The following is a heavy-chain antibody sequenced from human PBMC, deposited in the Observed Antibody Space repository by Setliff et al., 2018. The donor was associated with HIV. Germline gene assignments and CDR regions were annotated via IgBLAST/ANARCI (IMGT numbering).Heavy chain of an antibody. Sequence: GGSLRLSCEASGFTFSTYSMNWVRQAPGKGLEWVSSISSSSRSKYYADSVKGRFTISRDNAKNSLYLQMNSLTAEDTAVYYCAMSPYSSGLFDYWGQGTLVTVSS. D-gene: IGHD6-19*01. V-gene: IGHV3-21*01. J-gene: IGHJ4*02. CDR2: ISSSSRSK. CDR1: GFTFSTYS. CDR3: AMSPYSSGLFDY.